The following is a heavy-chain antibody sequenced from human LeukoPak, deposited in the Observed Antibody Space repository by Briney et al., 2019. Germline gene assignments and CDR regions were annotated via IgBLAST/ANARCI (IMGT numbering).Heavy chain of an antibody. J-gene: IGHJ4*02. Sequence: PSETLSLICTVSGGSISSRTYYWGWIRQPPGKGLEWIGTIYYSGNTYSNSSLKSRVTISIDTPKNQFSLKLNSVTAADTAVYYCARRYGGDSVPFDYWGQGTLVTVSS. CDR1: GGSISSRTYY. CDR3: ARRYGGDSVPFDY. V-gene: IGHV4-39*01. D-gene: IGHD4-23*01. CDR2: IYYSGNT.